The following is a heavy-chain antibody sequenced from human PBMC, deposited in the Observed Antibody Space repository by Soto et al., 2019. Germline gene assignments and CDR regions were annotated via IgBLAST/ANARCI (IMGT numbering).Heavy chain of an antibody. CDR1: GYTFTSYG. Sequence: QVRLVQSGAEVKKPGASVKVSCKASGYTFTSYGISWVRQAPGQGLEWMGWISAYNGNTNYAQKLQGRVTMTTDTSTSTDYMELRSLRSDDTAVYYCARGGRGPMIIAAAGTHWFDPWGQGTLVTVSS. CDR3: ARGGRGPMIIAAAGTHWFDP. CDR2: ISAYNGNT. J-gene: IGHJ5*02. V-gene: IGHV1-18*01. D-gene: IGHD6-13*01.